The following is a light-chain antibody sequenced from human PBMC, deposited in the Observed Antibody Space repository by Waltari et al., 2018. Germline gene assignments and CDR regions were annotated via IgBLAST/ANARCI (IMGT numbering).Light chain of an antibody. J-gene: IGKJ1*01. Sequence: EIVLTQSPATLSLSPGERATLSCRASQSIRTHLGWYQQKPGQAPRLVIYEATNRATGLPARFSGSGSGTDFTLTISSLEPEDFAVYFCQQRYSWPLTFGQGTKVEF. V-gene: IGKV3-11*01. CDR2: EAT. CDR1: QSIRTH. CDR3: QQRYSWPLT.